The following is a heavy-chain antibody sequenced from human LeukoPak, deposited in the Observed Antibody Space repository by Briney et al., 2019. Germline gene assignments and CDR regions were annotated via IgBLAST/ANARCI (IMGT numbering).Heavy chain of an antibody. CDR1: GFTFSSYS. CDR3: ARSDIVVVPADY. J-gene: IGHJ4*02. Sequence: PGGSVRLSCAASGFTFSSYSMNWVRQAPGKGLEWVSSISSSSSYIYYADSVKGRFTISRDNAKNSLYQQMNSLRAEDTAVYYCARSDIVVVPADYWGQGTLGTVSS. D-gene: IGHD2-2*01. V-gene: IGHV3-21*01. CDR2: ISSSSSYI.